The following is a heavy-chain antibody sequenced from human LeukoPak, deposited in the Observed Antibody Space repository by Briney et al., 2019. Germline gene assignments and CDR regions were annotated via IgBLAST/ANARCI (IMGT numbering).Heavy chain of an antibody. CDR2: IYSGGST. D-gene: IGHD3-10*01. V-gene: IGHV3-53*01. CDR3: ARSYYGSGSYYFDY. CDR1: GFTVSSNY. J-gene: IGHJ4*02. Sequence: GGSLRLSCAASGFTVSSNYMSWVRQAPGKGLEWVSVIYSGGSTYYADSVKGRFTISRDNSKHTLYLQMNSLRAEDTAVYYCARSYYGSGSYYFDYWGQGTLVTVSS.